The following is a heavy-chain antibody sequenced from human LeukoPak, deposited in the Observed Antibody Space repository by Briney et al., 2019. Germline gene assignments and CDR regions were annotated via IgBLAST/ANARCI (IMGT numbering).Heavy chain of an antibody. Sequence: PGRSLRLSCAASGFTFDDYAMHWVRQAPGKGLEWVSGISWNSGSIGYADSVKGRFTISRDNSKNTLYLQMNSLRAEDTAVYYCAKDPQIAAAGYFDYWGQGTLVTVSS. V-gene: IGHV3-9*01. CDR1: GFTFDDYA. CDR3: AKDPQIAAAGYFDY. CDR2: ISWNSGSI. J-gene: IGHJ4*02. D-gene: IGHD6-13*01.